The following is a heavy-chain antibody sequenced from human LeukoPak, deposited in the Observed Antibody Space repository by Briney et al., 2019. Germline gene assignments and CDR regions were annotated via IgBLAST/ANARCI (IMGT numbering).Heavy chain of an antibody. CDR3: ARADSVVVPAATSGAFDI. Sequence: SETLSLTCTVSGGSISSGDYYWSWIRQPPGKGLEWIGYIYYSGSTYYNPSLKSRVTISVDTSKNQFSLKLSSVTAADTAVYYCARADSVVVPAATSGAFDIWGQGTMVTLSS. CDR1: GGSISSGDYY. D-gene: IGHD2-2*01. J-gene: IGHJ3*02. CDR2: IYYSGST. V-gene: IGHV4-30-4*08.